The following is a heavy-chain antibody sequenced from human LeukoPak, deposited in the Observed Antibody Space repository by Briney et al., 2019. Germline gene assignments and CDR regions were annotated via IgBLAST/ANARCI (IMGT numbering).Heavy chain of an antibody. CDR2: IYYSGST. J-gene: IGHJ4*02. D-gene: IGHD3-10*01. CDR3: ARDGRWFGESVDY. V-gene: IGHV4-39*07. CDR1: GGSISSYSYY. Sequence: SETLSLTCTVSGGSISSYSYYWGWIRQPPGKGLEWIANIYYSGSTCYNPSLQSRVTISLDTSKNQFSLKLTSVTAADTAIYYCARDGRWFGESVDYWGQGTLVTVSS.